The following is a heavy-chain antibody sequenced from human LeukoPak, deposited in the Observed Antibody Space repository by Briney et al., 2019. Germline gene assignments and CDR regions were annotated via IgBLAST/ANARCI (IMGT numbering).Heavy chain of an antibody. J-gene: IGHJ3*02. CDR2: INHSGST. Sequence: PSETLSLTCAVYGGSFSGYYWSWIRQPPGKGLEWIGEINHSGSTNYNPSLKSRVTISVDTSKNQFSLKLSSVTAADTAVYYCARLRRITMIVVVITSAFDIWGQGTMVTVS. CDR1: GGSFSGYY. D-gene: IGHD3-22*01. V-gene: IGHV4-34*01. CDR3: ARLRRITMIVVVITSAFDI.